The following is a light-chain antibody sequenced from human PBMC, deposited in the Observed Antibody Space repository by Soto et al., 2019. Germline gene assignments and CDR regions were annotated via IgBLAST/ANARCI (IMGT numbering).Light chain of an antibody. CDR1: QSVTSY. Sequence: EKALTTSPATXCSSPGERAPPTCRASQSVTSYLDWYQQRPGQAXRXXLNDESPRATGIQDRFSGSGSGAEFNLTISRLEPEDFAVYYCQQCRSWPITFGQGTRLEI. CDR3: QQCRSWPIT. J-gene: IGKJ5*01. V-gene: IGKV3-11*01. CDR2: DES.